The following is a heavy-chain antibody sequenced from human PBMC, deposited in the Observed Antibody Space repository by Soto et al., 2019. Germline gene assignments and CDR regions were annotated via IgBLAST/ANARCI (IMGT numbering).Heavy chain of an antibody. D-gene: IGHD1-7*01. V-gene: IGHV1-69*13. CDR2: IIPIFGTA. Sequence: ASVKVSCKASGGTFSSYAISWVRQAPGQGLEWMGGIIPIFGTANYAQKFQGRVTITADESTSTAYMELSSLRSEDTAVYYCAREGNPHWNYAYFQHWGQGTLVTVSS. CDR1: GGTFSSYA. CDR3: AREGNPHWNYAYFQH. J-gene: IGHJ1*01.